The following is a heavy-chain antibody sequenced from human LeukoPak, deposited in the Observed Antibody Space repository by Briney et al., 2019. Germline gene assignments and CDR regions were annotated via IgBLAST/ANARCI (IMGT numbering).Heavy chain of an antibody. V-gene: IGHV1-8*01. Sequence: GASVKVSCKASGYTFTNSDINWVRQATGQGLEWMGWMNPNSGNTGYAQKFQGRVTMTKNTSISTAYMELSSLRSEDTAVYYCVGGYYGNRGYYFDFWGQGTLVTVSS. CDR2: MNPNSGNT. J-gene: IGHJ4*02. D-gene: IGHD3-22*01. CDR3: VGGYYGNRGYYFDF. CDR1: GYTFTNSD.